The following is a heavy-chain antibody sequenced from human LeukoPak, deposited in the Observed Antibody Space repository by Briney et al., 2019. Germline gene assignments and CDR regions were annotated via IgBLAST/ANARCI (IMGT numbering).Heavy chain of an antibody. Sequence: GASVKVSCKASGYTFTSYYMHWVRQAPGQGLEWMGIINPSGGSTSYAQKFQGRVTMTRDTSISTAYMELSRLRSDDTAVYYCARAGDSSGYYYYYYMDVWGKGTTVTVSS. CDR1: GYTFTSYY. D-gene: IGHD3-22*01. CDR3: ARAGDSSGYYYYYYMDV. V-gene: IGHV1-46*01. J-gene: IGHJ6*03. CDR2: INPSGGST.